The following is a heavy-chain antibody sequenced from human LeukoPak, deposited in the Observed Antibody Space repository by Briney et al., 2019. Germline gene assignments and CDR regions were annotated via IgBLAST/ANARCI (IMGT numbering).Heavy chain of an antibody. CDR1: GYTFTSHA. CDR2: INTNTGNS. J-gene: IGHJ4*02. V-gene: IGHV7-4-1*02. Sequence: GASVKVSCKASGYTFTSHAMNWVRQAPGQGLEWMGWINTNTGNSTYAQGFTGRFVFSLDTSVNTAYLQISSLKAEDTAVYYCARDGMEAGTVLSYFDYWGQGTLVTVSS. D-gene: IGHD6-13*01. CDR3: ARDGMEAGTVLSYFDY.